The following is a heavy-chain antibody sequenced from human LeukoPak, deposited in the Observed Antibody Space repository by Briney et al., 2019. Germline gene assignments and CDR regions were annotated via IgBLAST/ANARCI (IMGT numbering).Heavy chain of an antibody. D-gene: IGHD3-10*01. J-gene: IGHJ4*02. Sequence: PGGSLRLSCSASGFTFGDYAMSWVRQAPGKGLEWVGFIRSAAYRGTTTYAASVKGRFTISRDDSQSIAYLQMNSLKTEDTAVYYCSRDLEHPVLRGRPWDYWGQGTLVTVSS. CDR1: GFTFGDYA. V-gene: IGHV3-49*04. CDR3: SRDLEHPVLRGRPWDY. CDR2: IRSAAYRGTT.